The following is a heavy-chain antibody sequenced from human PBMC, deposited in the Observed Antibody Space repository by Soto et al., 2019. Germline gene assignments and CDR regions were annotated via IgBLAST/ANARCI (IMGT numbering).Heavy chain of an antibody. J-gene: IGHJ4*02. CDR1: GGSISSYY. Sequence: SETLSLTCTVSGGSISSYYWSWIRQPPGKRLEWIGYIYYSGSTNYTPSLKSRVTISVDTSKNQFSLKLSSVTAADTVVYYCARVGYYYDSSGYQRVYYFDYWGQGTLVTVSA. CDR3: ARVGYYYDSSGYQRVYYFDY. CDR2: IYYSGST. V-gene: IGHV4-59*01. D-gene: IGHD3-22*01.